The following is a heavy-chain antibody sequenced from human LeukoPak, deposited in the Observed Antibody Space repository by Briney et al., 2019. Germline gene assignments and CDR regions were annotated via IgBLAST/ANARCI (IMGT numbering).Heavy chain of an antibody. V-gene: IGHV3-48*01. CDR3: ARVFRPHYYYYYGMDV. D-gene: IGHD2/OR15-2a*01. CDR1: GFTFSSYS. Sequence: GGSLRLSCAASGFTFSSYSMNWVRQAPGKGLEWVSYISSSSSTIYYADSVKGRFTISRDNAKNSLYLQMNSLRAEDTAVYYCARVFRPHYYYYYGMDVWGQGTTVTVSS. CDR2: ISSSSSTI. J-gene: IGHJ6*02.